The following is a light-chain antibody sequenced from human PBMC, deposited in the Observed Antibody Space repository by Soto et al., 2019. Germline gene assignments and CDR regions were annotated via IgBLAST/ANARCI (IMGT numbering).Light chain of an antibody. CDR2: KAS. J-gene: IGKJ1*01. V-gene: IGKV1-5*03. CDR1: QSISDW. Sequence: DIQMTQSPSTLSASVGDRVTITCRASQSISDWLAWYQQKPGKAPKLLIYKASSLQSGVPTRFSGSGSGTDFSLSISSLQPDDFATFYCQQYNGSSPGGTFGQGTKVDLK. CDR3: QQYNGSSPGGT.